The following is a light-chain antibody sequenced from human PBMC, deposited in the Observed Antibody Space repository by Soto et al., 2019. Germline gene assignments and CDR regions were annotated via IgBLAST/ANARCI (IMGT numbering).Light chain of an antibody. CDR3: YSAADNNAV. V-gene: IGLV3-27*01. J-gene: IGLJ7*01. CDR1: VLAKKY. Sequence: SYELTQPSSVSVSPGQTARITCSGDVLAKKYARWFQQKPGQAPVLVIYKDSERPSGIPERFSGSSSGTTVTLTISGAQVGDEADYYCYSAADNNAVFGGGTQLTVL. CDR2: KDS.